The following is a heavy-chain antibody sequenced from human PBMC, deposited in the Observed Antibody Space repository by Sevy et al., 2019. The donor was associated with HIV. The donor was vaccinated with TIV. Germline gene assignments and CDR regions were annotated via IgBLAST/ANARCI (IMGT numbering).Heavy chain of an antibody. Sequence: SETLSLTCTVSGGSISSYYWSWIRQPPGKGLEWIGYIYYSGSTNYNPSLKSRFTISVDTSKNQFSLKLRPVTAADTAVYYCARGRTMVRGVLDYWGQGTLVTVSS. D-gene: IGHD3-10*01. V-gene: IGHV4-59*01. CDR1: GGSISSYY. CDR3: ARGRTMVRGVLDY. CDR2: IYYSGST. J-gene: IGHJ4*02.